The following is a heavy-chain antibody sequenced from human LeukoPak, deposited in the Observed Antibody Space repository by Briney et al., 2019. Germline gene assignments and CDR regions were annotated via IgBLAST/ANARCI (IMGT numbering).Heavy chain of an antibody. V-gene: IGHV4-30-2*01. CDR1: GGSISSGGYS. CDR2: IYHSGST. CDR3: ARGRYGDYAY. J-gene: IGHJ4*02. D-gene: IGHD4-17*01. Sequence: SETLSLTCAVTGGSISSGGYSWSWIRQPPGKGLEWIGYIYHSGSTYYNPSLKSRVTISVDRSKNQFSLKLSSVTAADTAVYYCARGRYGDYAYWGQGTLVTVSS.